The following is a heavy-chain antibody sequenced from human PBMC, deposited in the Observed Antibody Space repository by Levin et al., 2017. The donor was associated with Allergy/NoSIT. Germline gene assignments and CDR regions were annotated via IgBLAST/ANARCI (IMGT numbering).Heavy chain of an antibody. Sequence: PSETLSLTCTVSGGSISSSSYYWGWIRQPPGKGLEWIGSIYYSGSTYYNPSLKSRVTISVDTSKNQFSLKLSSVTAADTAVYYCARHVLGIAAAGTPMTFDYWGQGTLVTVSS. CDR3: ARHVLGIAAAGTPMTFDY. CDR2: IYYSGST. J-gene: IGHJ4*02. V-gene: IGHV4-39*01. D-gene: IGHD6-13*01. CDR1: GGSISSSSYY.